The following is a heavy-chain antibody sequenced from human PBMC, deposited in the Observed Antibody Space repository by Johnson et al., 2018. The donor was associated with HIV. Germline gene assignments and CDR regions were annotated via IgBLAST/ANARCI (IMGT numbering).Heavy chain of an antibody. CDR3: AKDQWSSSWTNDAFDI. CDR1: GFTFSAYG. V-gene: IGHV3-30*18. CDR2: ISYAGSEN. Sequence: QVQLVESGGGVVQPGRSLRLSCAASGFTFSAYGIRWVRQAPGKGLEWVAVISYAGSENNYADSVKGRFTISRDNSKNTLYLQMNSLRAEDTAVYYCAKDQWSSSWTNDAFDIWGQGTMVTVSS. D-gene: IGHD6-13*01. J-gene: IGHJ3*02.